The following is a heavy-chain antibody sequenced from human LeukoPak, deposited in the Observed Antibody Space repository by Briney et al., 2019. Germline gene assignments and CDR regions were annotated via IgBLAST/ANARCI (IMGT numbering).Heavy chain of an antibody. J-gene: IGHJ4*02. CDR3: ARVSIGWYSFDY. CDR2: INPDGTTT. CDR1: GFTFSNYW. V-gene: IGHV3-74*01. Sequence: GGSLRLSCAASGFTFSNYWIHWVRQAPGKGLVWVSRINPDGTTTSYADSVKGRFTISRDNAKGTVYLQMNSLRAEDTAVYYCARVSIGWYSFDYWGQGTLVTVSS. D-gene: IGHD6-19*01.